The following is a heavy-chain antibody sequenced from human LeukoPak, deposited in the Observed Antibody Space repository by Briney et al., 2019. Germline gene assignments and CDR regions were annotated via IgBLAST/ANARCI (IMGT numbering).Heavy chain of an antibody. CDR2: IYYSGST. J-gene: IGHJ5*02. CDR1: GGSISIYY. CDR3: ARVGQTGTIGPRWFDP. D-gene: IGHD1-7*01. Sequence: SETLSLTCTVSGGSISIYYWSWIRQPPGKGLEWIGYIYYSGSTNYNPSLKSRVTISVDTSKNQFSLKLSSVTAADTAVYYCARVGQTGTIGPRWFDPWGQGTLVTVSS. V-gene: IGHV4-59*01.